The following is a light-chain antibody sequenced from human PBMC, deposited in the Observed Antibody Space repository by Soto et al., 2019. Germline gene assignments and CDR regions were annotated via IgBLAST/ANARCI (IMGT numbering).Light chain of an antibody. CDR3: QQYYHWPRT. J-gene: IGKJ1*01. CDR1: QSLLHSNGYNY. Sequence: DIVMTQSPLSLPVTPGEPASISCRSSQSLLHSNGYNYLDWYLQKPGQSPQLLIYLGSNRATGIPDRFSGSGSGTDFTLTITSLQSEDFAVYYCQQYYHWPRTFGQGTKVDIK. CDR2: LGS. V-gene: IGKV2-28*01.